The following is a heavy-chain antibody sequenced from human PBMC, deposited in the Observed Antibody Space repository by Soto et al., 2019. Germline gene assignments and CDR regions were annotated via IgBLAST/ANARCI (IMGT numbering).Heavy chain of an antibody. Sequence: VQLVQSGAELKKPGSSVKVSCKASGGTVSSYAISWVRQAPGQGLEWMGGIIPLFGRTNYAQKFRGRVTITADESTSTANMELSSLRSEDTAVYYCARSGSTYYDILTGYHLEYWGQGTLVTVSS. CDR1: GGTVSSYA. D-gene: IGHD3-9*01. CDR3: ARSGSTYYDILTGYHLEY. CDR2: IIPLFGRT. V-gene: IGHV1-69*01. J-gene: IGHJ4*02.